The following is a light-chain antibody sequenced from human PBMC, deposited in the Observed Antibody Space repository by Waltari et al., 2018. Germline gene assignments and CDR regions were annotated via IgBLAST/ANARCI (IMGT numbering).Light chain of an antibody. J-gene: IGLJ2*01. CDR1: SGSIASNY. CDR2: EDN. Sequence: NFMLTQPHSVSESPGKTLIISCTRSSGSIASNYVQWYQQRPGRAPTTVIYEDNERPAGLPDRFSGSIDSSSNSASLTISGLKTEDEADYYCQSYDTSNHNVVFGGGTKLTVL. CDR3: QSYDTSNHNVV. V-gene: IGLV6-57*03.